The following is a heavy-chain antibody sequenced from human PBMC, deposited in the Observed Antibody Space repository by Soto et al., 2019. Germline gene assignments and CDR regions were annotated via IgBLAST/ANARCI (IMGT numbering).Heavy chain of an antibody. D-gene: IGHD2-2*01. CDR2: ISGSGGST. J-gene: IGHJ4*02. CDR3: AKGVCSSTSCYPYYFDY. Sequence: GGSLRLSCAASGFTFSSYAMSWVRQAPGKGLEWVSAISGSGGSTYYADSVKGRFTISRDNSKNTLYLQMNSLRAEDTAVYYCAKGVCSSTSCYPYYFDYWGQGTLVTVSS. CDR1: GFTFSSYA. V-gene: IGHV3-23*01.